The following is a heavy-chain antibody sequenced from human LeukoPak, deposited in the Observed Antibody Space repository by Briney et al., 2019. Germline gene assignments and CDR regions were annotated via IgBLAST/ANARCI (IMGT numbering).Heavy chain of an antibody. Sequence: GGSLRLSCAASGFTFSSYNMNWVRQAPGKGLEWVSSISSSSSYIYYADSVKGRFTISRDYAKNSLYLQMNSLRAEDTGVYYCARVTLTGYFAFDYWGQGTLVTVSS. CDR1: GFTFSSYN. CDR2: ISSSSSYI. CDR3: ARVTLTGYFAFDY. D-gene: IGHD3-9*01. V-gene: IGHV3-21*01. J-gene: IGHJ4*02.